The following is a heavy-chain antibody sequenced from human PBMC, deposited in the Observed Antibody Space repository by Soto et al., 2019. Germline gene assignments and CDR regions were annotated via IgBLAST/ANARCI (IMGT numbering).Heavy chain of an antibody. CDR1: GGSFSGYY. D-gene: IGHD7-27*01. CDR3: ARWRARLGAEINRRMDAFDI. CDR2: INHSGST. Sequence: SLTCAVYGGSFSGYYWSWIRQPPGKGLEWIGEINHSGSTNYNPSLKSRVTISVDTSKNQFSLKLSSVTAADTAVYYCARWRARLGAEINRRMDAFDIWGQGTMVTVSS. V-gene: IGHV4-34*01. J-gene: IGHJ3*02.